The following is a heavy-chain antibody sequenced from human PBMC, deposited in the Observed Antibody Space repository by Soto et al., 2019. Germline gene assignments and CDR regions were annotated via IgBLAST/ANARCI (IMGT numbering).Heavy chain of an antibody. D-gene: IGHD6-13*01. CDR3: AGGTSSWFDY. J-gene: IGHJ4*02. CDR2: IYYTGIT. V-gene: IGHV4-31*03. Sequence: SETLSLTCTVSGGSISRDGYYWTWIRQHPGKGLEWIGYIYYTGITHYNPSLKSRVTISIDTSNNQFSLTVNSVTAADTAVYYGAGGTSSWFDYWGQGTRVTVSS. CDR1: GGSISRDGYY.